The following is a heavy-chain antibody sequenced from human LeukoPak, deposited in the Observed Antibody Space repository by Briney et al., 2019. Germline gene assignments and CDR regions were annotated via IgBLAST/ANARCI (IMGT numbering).Heavy chain of an antibody. V-gene: IGHV4-39*01. CDR1: GGSISSSSYY. CDR3: ARLLYYGDSYYFDY. D-gene: IGHD4-17*01. J-gene: IGHJ4*02. CDR2: IYYSGST. Sequence: SETLSLTCTVSGGSISSSSYYWGWTRQPPGKGLEWIGSIYYSGSTYYNPSLKSRVTISVDTSKNQFSLKLSSVTAADTAVYYCARLLYYGDSYYFDYWGQGTLVTVSS.